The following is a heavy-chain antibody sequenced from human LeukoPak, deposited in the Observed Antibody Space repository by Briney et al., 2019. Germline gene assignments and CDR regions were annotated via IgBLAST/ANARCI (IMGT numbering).Heavy chain of an antibody. Sequence: ASVKVSCKASGYTFTSYGISWVRQAPGQGLEWMGWISAYNGNTNYAQKLQGRVTITTDESTSTAYMELSSLRSEDTAVYYCARQYCSSTSCQLRGSAFDIWGQGTMVTVSS. CDR1: GYTFTSYG. D-gene: IGHD2-2*01. CDR2: ISAYNGNT. V-gene: IGHV1-18*01. CDR3: ARQYCSSTSCQLRGSAFDI. J-gene: IGHJ3*02.